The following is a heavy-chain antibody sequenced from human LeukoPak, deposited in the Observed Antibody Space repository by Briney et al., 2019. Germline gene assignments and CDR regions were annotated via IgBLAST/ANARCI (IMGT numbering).Heavy chain of an antibody. V-gene: IGHV1-8*03. D-gene: IGHD3-10*01. Sequence: ASVKVSCKASGYTFTSYDINWVRQATGQGLEWMGWMNPNSGNTGYAQKFQGRVTITRNTSISTAYMELSSLRSEDTAVYYCARSAYYGSGSYSGYWGQGTLVTVSS. CDR2: MNPNSGNT. CDR1: GYTFTSYD. CDR3: ARSAYYGSGSYSGY. J-gene: IGHJ4*02.